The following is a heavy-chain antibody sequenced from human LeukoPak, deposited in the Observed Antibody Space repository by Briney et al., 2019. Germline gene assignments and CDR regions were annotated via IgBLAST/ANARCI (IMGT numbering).Heavy chain of an antibody. D-gene: IGHD3-16*02. V-gene: IGHV3-23*01. CDR1: GFTFSSFA. CDR3: AKEGAGYTNPYYFDY. J-gene: IGHJ4*02. CDR2: ISGSGSNT. Sequence: GRSLTLSCAPSGFTFSSFAMSWVRQAPGEGLEWVSTISGSGSNTYYAASVRGRFTISRDNSKNTLYLHMNSLRAEDTAVYYCAKEGAGYTNPYYFDYWGQGTLVTVSS.